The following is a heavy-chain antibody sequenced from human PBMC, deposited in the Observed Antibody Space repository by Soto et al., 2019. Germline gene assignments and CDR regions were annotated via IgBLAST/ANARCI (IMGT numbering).Heavy chain of an antibody. V-gene: IGHV3-66*01. Sequence: EVQLVESGGGLVQPGGSLRLSCAASGFTVSTKYMSWVRQAPGKGLEWVSVIYSGGSTFYADSVRGRFTISRDNSKNTLYLQMNSLRAEDTAVYYCARDLMVRGVITVFDYWGQGTLVTVSS. CDR3: ARDLMVRGVITVFDY. D-gene: IGHD3-10*01. CDR1: GFTVSTKY. J-gene: IGHJ4*02. CDR2: IYSGGST.